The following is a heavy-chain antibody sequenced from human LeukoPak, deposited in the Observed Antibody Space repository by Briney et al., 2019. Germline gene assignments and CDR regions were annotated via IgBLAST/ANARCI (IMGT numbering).Heavy chain of an antibody. V-gene: IGHV3-7*03. D-gene: IGHD6-6*01. CDR3: ARSSYSSSCSV. J-gene: IGHJ3*01. CDR1: GFTFSGFW. Sequence: GGSLRLSCAVSGFTFSGFWMSWSRQAPGKGLEWVASINSDGSEGYYADVVKCRFTISRENAKNSLYLQINSLRAEDTAVYYCARSSYSSSCSVWGQGKMVTVSS. CDR2: INSDGSEG.